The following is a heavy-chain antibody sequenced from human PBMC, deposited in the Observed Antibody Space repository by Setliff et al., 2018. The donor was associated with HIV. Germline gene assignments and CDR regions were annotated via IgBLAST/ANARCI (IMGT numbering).Heavy chain of an antibody. J-gene: IGHJ4*02. CDR3: ATSNYYDLRGYYIRGHDY. V-gene: IGHV3-23*01. D-gene: IGHD3-22*01. Sequence: PGGSLRLSCAASGFTFSSYAMSWVRQTPEKGLEWVSIITSGGSTYYADSAKGRFIISRDNSQNTLYLQMDNLRAEDTAVYYCATSNYYDLRGYYIRGHDYWGQGTLVTV. CDR1: GFTFSSYA. CDR2: ITSGGST.